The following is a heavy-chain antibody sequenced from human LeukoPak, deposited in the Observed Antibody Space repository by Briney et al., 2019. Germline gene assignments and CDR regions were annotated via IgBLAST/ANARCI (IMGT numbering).Heavy chain of an antibody. Sequence: SQTLSLTCTVPGGSISSYYWSWIRQPPGKGLEWIGYIYYSGSTNYNPSLKSRVTISVDTSKNQFSLKLSSVTAADTAVYYCARVQWEPTLLLDYWGQGTLVTVSS. CDR3: ARVQWEPTLLLDY. CDR2: IYYSGST. CDR1: GGSISSYY. V-gene: IGHV4-59*01. D-gene: IGHD1-26*01. J-gene: IGHJ4*02.